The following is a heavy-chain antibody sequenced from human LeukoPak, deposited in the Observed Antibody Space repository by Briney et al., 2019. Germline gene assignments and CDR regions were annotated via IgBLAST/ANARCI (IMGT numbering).Heavy chain of an antibody. CDR1: GYSFVLYG. J-gene: IGHJ4*02. D-gene: IGHD4-17*01. CDR2: ISTYNGNT. Sequence: ASVKVSCKASGYSFVLYGISWVRQAPGQGPERMGWISTYNGNTKYAEKFQGRVTMTTDTPTSTAYMELRSLRSDDTAVYYCARDEDYGIFVNVDYWGQGTLVTVSS. CDR3: ARDEDYGIFVNVDY. V-gene: IGHV1-18*01.